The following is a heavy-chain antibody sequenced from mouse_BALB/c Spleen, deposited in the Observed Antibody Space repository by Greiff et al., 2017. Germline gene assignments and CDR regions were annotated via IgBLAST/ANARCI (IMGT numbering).Heavy chain of an antibody. D-gene: IGHD2-4*01. CDR2: IDPENGNT. J-gene: IGHJ4*01. Sequence: EVQLQQSGAELVRPGALVKLSCKASGFNIKDYYMHWVKQRPEQGLEWIGWIDPENGNTIYDPKFQGKASITADTSSNTAYLQLSSLTSEDTAVYDCARWIYYDYDGDAMDYWGQGTSVTVSA. V-gene: IGHV14-1*02. CDR3: ARWIYYDYDGDAMDY. CDR1: GFNIKDYY.